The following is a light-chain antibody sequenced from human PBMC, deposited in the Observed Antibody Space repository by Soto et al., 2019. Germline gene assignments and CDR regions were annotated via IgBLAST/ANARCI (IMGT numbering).Light chain of an antibody. CDR1: QSISSY. CDR2: AAS. V-gene: IGKV1-39*01. Sequence: DIQMTQSPSSLSASVGDRVTITCRASQSISSYLNWYQQKPGKAPKLLISAASSLQSGVPSRFSGSGYGTDFTLTISSLQPQDFATYYCQQSYSTPYTFGQGTKLDIK. CDR3: QQSYSTPYT. J-gene: IGKJ2*01.